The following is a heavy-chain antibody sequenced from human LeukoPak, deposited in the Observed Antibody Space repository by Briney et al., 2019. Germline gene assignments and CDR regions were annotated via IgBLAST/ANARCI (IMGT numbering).Heavy chain of an antibody. Sequence: GGSLRLSCAASGFTFSNYGMHWVRQAPGKGLEWVAVIAYDGSNKYYADSVKGRFTISRDNSKNTLFLQMNSLRAEDTAVYYCAKWGFRELLPDYWGQGTLVTVSS. V-gene: IGHV3-30*18. D-gene: IGHD3-10*01. J-gene: IGHJ4*02. CDR3: AKWGFRELLPDY. CDR1: GFTFSNYG. CDR2: IAYDGSNK.